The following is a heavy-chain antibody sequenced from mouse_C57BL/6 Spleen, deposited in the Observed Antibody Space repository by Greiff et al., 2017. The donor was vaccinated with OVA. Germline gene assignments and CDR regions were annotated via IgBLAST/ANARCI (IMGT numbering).Heavy chain of an antibody. CDR2: ISSGSSTI. V-gene: IGHV5-17*01. Sequence: EVMLVESGGGLVKPGGSLKLSCAASGFTFSDYGMHWVRQAPEKGLEWVAYISSGSSTIYYADTVKGRFTISRDNAKNTLFLQMTSLRSEDTAMYYCARYDYDGGGAMDYWGQGTSVTVSS. D-gene: IGHD2-4*01. CDR1: GFTFSDYG. J-gene: IGHJ4*01. CDR3: ARYDYDGGGAMDY.